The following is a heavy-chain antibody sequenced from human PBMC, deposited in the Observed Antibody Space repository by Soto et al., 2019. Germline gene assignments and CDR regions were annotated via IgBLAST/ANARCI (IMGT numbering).Heavy chain of an antibody. J-gene: IGHJ6*02. D-gene: IGHD3-3*01. Sequence: QVQLVQSGAEVKKPGSSVKVSCKASGGTFSSYAISWVRQAPGQGLAGMGGIIPIFGTANYAQKLQGSVTITADESTSTAYMELSSLRSEDTAVYYCASGYDFWSGYGYYYYGMDVRGQGTTVTVSS. CDR2: IIPIFGTA. CDR3: ASGYDFWSGYGYYYYGMDV. CDR1: GGTFSSYA. V-gene: IGHV1-69*01.